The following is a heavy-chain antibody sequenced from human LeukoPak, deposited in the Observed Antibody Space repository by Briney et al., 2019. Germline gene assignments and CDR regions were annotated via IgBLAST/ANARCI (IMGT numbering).Heavy chain of an antibody. V-gene: IGHV4-38-2*02. D-gene: IGHD1-1*01. J-gene: IGHJ4*02. Sequence: PSETLSLTCTVSGYSISSGYYWGWIRQPPGKGLEWIGSIYHSGSTYYNPSLKSRVTISVDTSKNQFSLKLSSVTAADTAVYYCARGIWNWGQGTLVTVSS. CDR1: GYSISSGYY. CDR2: IYHSGST. CDR3: ARGIWN.